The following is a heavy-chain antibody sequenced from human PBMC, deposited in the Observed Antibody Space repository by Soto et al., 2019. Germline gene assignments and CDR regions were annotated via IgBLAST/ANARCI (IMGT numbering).Heavy chain of an antibody. D-gene: IGHD3-16*01. V-gene: IGHV1-18*01. CDR3: ARDRPFDMITFGGVISSFDY. CDR1: GYTFTSYG. Sequence: ASVKVSCKASGYTFTSYGISWVRQAPGQGLEWMGWISAYNGNTNYAQKLQGRVTMTTNTSTSTAYMELRSLRSDDTAVYYCARDRPFDMITFGGVISSFDYWGQGTLVTVSS. J-gene: IGHJ4*02. CDR2: ISAYNGNT.